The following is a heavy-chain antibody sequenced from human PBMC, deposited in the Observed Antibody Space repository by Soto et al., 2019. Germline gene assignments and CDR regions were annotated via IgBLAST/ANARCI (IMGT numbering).Heavy chain of an antibody. V-gene: IGHV5-10-1*01. J-gene: IGHJ4*02. Sequence: GESLNISFKCSGYIFTSYWISWVRQMPGKVLEWMGRIEPIDSYTNYIPSFQGHVTISADKAISTAYLQWSSLKASDTAMYYCARVRGGWGQGTLVTVSS. CDR1: GYIFTSYW. CDR2: IEPIDSYT. D-gene: IGHD3-10*01. CDR3: ARVRGG.